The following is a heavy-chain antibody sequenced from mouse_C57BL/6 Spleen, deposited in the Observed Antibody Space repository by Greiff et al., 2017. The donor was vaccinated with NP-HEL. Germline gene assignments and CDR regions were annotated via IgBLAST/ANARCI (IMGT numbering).Heavy chain of an antibody. J-gene: IGHJ4*01. D-gene: IGHD1-1*01. Sequence: EVQLQQSGAELVKPGASVKLSCTASGFNIKDYYMHWVKQRTEQGLEWIGRIDPEDGETKYAPKFQGKATITADKSSNTAYLQLSSLTSEDTAVYYCGRSGGDHYGSSSYDAMDYWGQGTSVTVSS. V-gene: IGHV14-2*01. CDR3: GRSGGDHYGSSSYDAMDY. CDR2: IDPEDGET. CDR1: GFNIKDYY.